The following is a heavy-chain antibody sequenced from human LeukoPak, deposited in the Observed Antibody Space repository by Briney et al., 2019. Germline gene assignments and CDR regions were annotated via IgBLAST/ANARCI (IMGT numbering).Heavy chain of an antibody. CDR3: AKENFYDSSGYWPGAFDI. D-gene: IGHD3-22*01. V-gene: IGHV3-23*01. Sequence: GGPLRLSCAASGFTFSSYAMSWVRQAPGKGLEWVSTISGSGGSTYYADSVKGRLTISRDNSKNTLYLQMNSLRAEDTAVYYCAKENFYDSSGYWPGAFDIWGQGTMVTVSS. J-gene: IGHJ3*02. CDR2: ISGSGGST. CDR1: GFTFSSYA.